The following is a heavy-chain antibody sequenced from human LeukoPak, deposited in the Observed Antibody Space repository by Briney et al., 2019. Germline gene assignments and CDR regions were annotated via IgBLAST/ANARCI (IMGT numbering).Heavy chain of an antibody. CDR2: ISGTSTAI. CDR3: ARGGGRSYSDAFDI. CDR1: GLTFSSSN. Sequence: GGSLRLSCAAAGLTFSSSNMHWVRQAPGKGLELASFISGTSTAIIYADSVMGRFTISRDIGRKSLYLQMNSLSDEDTAVYYCARGGGRSYSDAFDIWGQGTVVTVSS. V-gene: IGHV3-48*02. D-gene: IGHD1-26*01. J-gene: IGHJ3*02.